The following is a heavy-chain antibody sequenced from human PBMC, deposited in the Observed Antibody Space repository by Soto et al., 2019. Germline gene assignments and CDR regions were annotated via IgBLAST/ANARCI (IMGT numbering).Heavy chain of an antibody. CDR3: VRASYILPFDP. J-gene: IGHJ5*02. CDR1: GGSIDSGGYS. V-gene: IGHV4-30-2*01. Sequence: QLQLQESGSGLVKPSQTLSLTCAVSGGSIDSGGYSWNWIRQPPGKGLEWIGYIYHTGAAHYNASLGGRVSLSVDMAKNQFSLQMTSVTAAATAVYYCVRASYILPFDPWGQGIFVTVSS. D-gene: IGHD2-21*01. CDR2: IYHTGAA.